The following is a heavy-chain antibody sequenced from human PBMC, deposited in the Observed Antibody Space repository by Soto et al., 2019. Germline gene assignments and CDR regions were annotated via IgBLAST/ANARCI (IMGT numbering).Heavy chain of an antibody. CDR3: AREDTRSYGSGSYLNYYYYGMDV. V-gene: IGHV3-7*03. CDR2: IKQDGSEK. CDR1: GFTFSSYW. J-gene: IGHJ6*02. Sequence: PRLSCAASGFTFSSYWMSWVRQAPGKGLEWVANIKQDGSEKYYVDSVKGRFTISRDNAKNSLYLQMNSLRAEDTAVYYCAREDTRSYGSGSYLNYYYYGMDVWGQGTTVTVSS. D-gene: IGHD3-10*01.